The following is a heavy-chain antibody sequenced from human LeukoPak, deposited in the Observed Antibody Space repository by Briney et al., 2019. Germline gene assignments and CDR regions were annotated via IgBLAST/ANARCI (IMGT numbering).Heavy chain of an antibody. CDR2: IYYSGST. Sequence: PSETLSLTCAVSGYSISSGYYWSWIRQPPGKGLEWIGYIYYSGSTNYNPSLKSRVTISVDTSKNQFSLKLSSVTAADTAVYYCARKVLGYGDSSGYYGLYDYWGQGTLVTVSS. D-gene: IGHD3-22*01. J-gene: IGHJ4*02. CDR3: ARKVLGYGDSSGYYGLYDY. V-gene: IGHV4-61*01. CDR1: GYSISSGYY.